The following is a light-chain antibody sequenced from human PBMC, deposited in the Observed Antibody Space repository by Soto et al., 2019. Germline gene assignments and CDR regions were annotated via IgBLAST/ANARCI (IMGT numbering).Light chain of an antibody. CDR1: HNMTTW. CDR3: QQSHDTPPT. V-gene: IGKV1-39*01. CDR2: AAS. Sequence: DIQMTQSPSSLSASVGDRVTITCRASHNMTTWFNWYQQRPGKAPKLLIYAASSLHSGVPSRFSGSGSGTHFTLTISSLQPEDFAIYYCQQSHDTPPTFGQGTKVDIK. J-gene: IGKJ1*01.